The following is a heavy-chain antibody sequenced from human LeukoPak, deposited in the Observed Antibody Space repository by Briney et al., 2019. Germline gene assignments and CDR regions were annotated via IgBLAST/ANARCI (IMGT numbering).Heavy chain of an antibody. CDR2: INPSGGIT. D-gene: IGHD6-13*01. J-gene: IGHJ4*02. CDR3: SSRGLRHSSSGYDWYY. Sequence: ASVKVSCKASGYTFTTYYMHWVRQAPGQGLEWMGIINPSGGITSYAQKFQGRVTMTRDTSTSTVHMERSSLRSEETAPYYYSSRGLRHSSSGYDWYYWGQGTPVTVSS. V-gene: IGHV1-46*01. CDR1: GYTFTTYY.